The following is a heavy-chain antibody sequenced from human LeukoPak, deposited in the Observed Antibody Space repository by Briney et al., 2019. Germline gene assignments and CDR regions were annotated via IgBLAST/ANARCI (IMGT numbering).Heavy chain of an antibody. V-gene: IGHV3-23*01. CDR3: SRVGSSGWPNYFDS. CDR1: GFTLRSHA. J-gene: IGHJ4*02. Sequence: PGGSLRLSCAASGFTLRSHAMSWVRQAPGKGLEWVSAISGSGGSTDYVDSVKGRFTISRENAKNSLYLQMNSLTAGDTAVYFCSRVGSSGWPNYFDSWGQGTLVTVSS. D-gene: IGHD6-19*01. CDR2: ISGSGGST.